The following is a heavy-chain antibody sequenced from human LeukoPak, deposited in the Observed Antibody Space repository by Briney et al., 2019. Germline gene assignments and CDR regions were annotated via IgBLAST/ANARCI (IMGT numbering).Heavy chain of an antibody. V-gene: IGHV3-53*01. CDR3: ARGGRGSAAVVAPRSFDI. CDR2: TYTGGNS. J-gene: IGHJ3*02. D-gene: IGHD3-22*01. CDR1: GFTVSSTH. Sequence: GGSLRLSCEASGFTVSSTHMVWVRQAPGKGLEWVSVTYTGGNSYYAGSVQGRFIVPRDISKNTLYLQMNNLRAEDSALYYCARGGRGSAAVVAPRSFDIWGQGTMVTVSS.